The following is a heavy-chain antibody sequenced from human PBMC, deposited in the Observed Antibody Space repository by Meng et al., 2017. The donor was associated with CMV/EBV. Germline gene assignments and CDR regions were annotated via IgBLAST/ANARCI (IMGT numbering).Heavy chain of an antibody. D-gene: IGHD3-10*01. Sequence: GGSLRLSCAASRFTFSSYAMHWVRQAPGKGLEWVAVISYDGSNKFYADSVKGRFTISRDNSKNTLYLQMNSLRTEDTALYYCAKDMGDYYYYGMDVWGQGTTVTVSS. CDR2: ISYDGSNK. V-gene: IGHV3-30-3*01. J-gene: IGHJ6*02. CDR1: RFTFSSYA. CDR3: AKDMGDYYYYGMDV.